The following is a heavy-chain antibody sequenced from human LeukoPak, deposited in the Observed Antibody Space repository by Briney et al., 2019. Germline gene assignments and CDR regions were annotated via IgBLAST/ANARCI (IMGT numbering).Heavy chain of an antibody. CDR1: GGSISSYY. Sequence: SETLSLTCTVSGGSISSYYWSWIRQPPGKGLEWIGYIYYSGSTNYNPSLKSRVTISVDTSKNQFSLKLSSVTAADTAVYYCARGRYYYDSSGYGDFDYWGQGTLVTVSS. V-gene: IGHV4-59*01. CDR2: IYYSGST. CDR3: ARGRYYYDSSGYGDFDY. J-gene: IGHJ4*02. D-gene: IGHD3-22*01.